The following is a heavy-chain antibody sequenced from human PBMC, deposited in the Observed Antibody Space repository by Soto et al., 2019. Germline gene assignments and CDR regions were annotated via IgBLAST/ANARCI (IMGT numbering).Heavy chain of an antibody. CDR3: ARDVGYYDPDAFDV. J-gene: IGHJ3*01. D-gene: IGHD3-22*01. CDR2: IAYDGSNK. Sequence: QLEESGGGVVQPGRSLRLSCAASGFTFSVYSMHWVRQAPGKGLEWVTVIAYDGSNKYYADSVKGRFTISRDNSKNTLYLQMNSLRAEDTALYYCARDVGYYDPDAFDVWGQGTMVIVSS. CDR1: GFTFSVYS. V-gene: IGHV3-30*04.